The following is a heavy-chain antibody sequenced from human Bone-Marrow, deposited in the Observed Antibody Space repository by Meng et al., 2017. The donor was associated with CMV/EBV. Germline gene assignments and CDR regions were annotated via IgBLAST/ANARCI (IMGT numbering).Heavy chain of an antibody. D-gene: IGHD3-10*01. CDR3: ARDPYGPLDY. J-gene: IGHJ4*02. Sequence: KVSCTASGYTLTDFYFHWVRQAPGQGLEWMGWVDPKSGVSKYTQRFQGRVTMTRDTSINTVYMEVSGLTSDDTAVYYCARDPYGPLDYWGQGTLVTVSS. CDR2: VDPKSGVS. V-gene: IGHV1-2*02. CDR1: GYTLTDFY.